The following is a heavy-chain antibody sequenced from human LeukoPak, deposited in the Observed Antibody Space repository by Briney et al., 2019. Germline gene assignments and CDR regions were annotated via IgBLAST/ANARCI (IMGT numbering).Heavy chain of an antibody. V-gene: IGHV4-38-2*02. J-gene: IGHJ4*02. CDR3: ARGSPSTGTVDY. CDR2: IYHSGST. D-gene: IGHD1-7*01. Sequence: SETLSLTCTVSGYSISTTYYWGWIRQPPGKWLEWIGTIYHSGSTYYNPSLNSRVTISVDTSKNQFSLKLSSVTAADTAVYYCARGSPSTGTVDYWGQGTLVTVSS. CDR1: GYSISTTYY.